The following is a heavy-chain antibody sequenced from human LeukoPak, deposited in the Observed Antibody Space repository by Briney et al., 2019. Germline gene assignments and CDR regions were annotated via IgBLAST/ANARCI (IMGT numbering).Heavy chain of an antibody. CDR2: IYYSGST. V-gene: IGHV4-39*01. D-gene: IGHD2-2*01. J-gene: IGHJ4*02. CDR1: GGSISSSSYY. CDR3: ARGPGYCSSTSCYPELIDY. Sequence: SETLSLTCTVSGGSISSSSYYWGWIRQPPGKGLEWIGSIYYSGSTYYNPSLKSRVTISADTSKNQFSLKLSSVTAADTAVYYCARGPGYCSSTSCYPELIDYWGQGTLVTVSS.